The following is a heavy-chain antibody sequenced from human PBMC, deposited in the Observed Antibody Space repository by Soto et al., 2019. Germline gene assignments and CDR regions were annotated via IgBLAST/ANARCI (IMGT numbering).Heavy chain of an antibody. D-gene: IGHD3-22*01. J-gene: IGHJ4*02. CDR1: GFTFSNAW. Sequence: GGSLRLSCAASGFTFSNAWMCWVRQAPGKGLEWVGRIKSKTDGGTTDYAAPVKGRFTISRDDSKNTLYLQMNSLKTEDTAVYYCTTDRRYYDSSGYLYYFDYWGQGTLVTVSS. V-gene: IGHV3-15*01. CDR2: IKSKTDGGTT. CDR3: TTDRRYYDSSGYLYYFDY.